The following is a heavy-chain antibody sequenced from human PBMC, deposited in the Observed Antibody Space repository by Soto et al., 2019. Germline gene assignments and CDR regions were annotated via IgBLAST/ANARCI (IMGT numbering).Heavy chain of an antibody. Sequence: QVELVQSGAEVKKPGSSVKVSCKASGDTFDIYGFNWVRQAPGEGLEWMGVIIPIFETADYAQKFQGRVSITADKSTSTAYMELGSLTSEDTAVYYCARGDIHFADSSGHAFDSWGQGTLISVTS. D-gene: IGHD3-22*01. CDR1: GDTFDIYG. CDR3: ARGDIHFADSSGHAFDS. J-gene: IGHJ4*02. CDR2: IIPIFETA. V-gene: IGHV1-69*06.